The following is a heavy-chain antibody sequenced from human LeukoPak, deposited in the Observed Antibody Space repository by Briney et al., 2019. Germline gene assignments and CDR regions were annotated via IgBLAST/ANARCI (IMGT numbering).Heavy chain of an antibody. D-gene: IGHD6-13*01. CDR2: INPNSGGT. Sequence: GASVKVSCKVYGSYYMHWVRQAPGQGLEWMGWINPNSGGTNYAQKFQGRVTMTRDTSISTAYMELSRLRSDDTAVYYCAREGRYSSSWYQQTPYGMDVWGQGTTVTVSS. J-gene: IGHJ6*02. CDR3: AREGRYSSSWYQQTPYGMDV. V-gene: IGHV1-2*02. CDR1: GSYY.